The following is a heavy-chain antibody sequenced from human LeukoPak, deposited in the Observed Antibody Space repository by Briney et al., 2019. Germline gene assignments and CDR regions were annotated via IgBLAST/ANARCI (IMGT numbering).Heavy chain of an antibody. Sequence: GGSLRLSCAASGFTFTSYPMHWVRQAPGKGLEYVSAISSNGGSTYYAHSVKGRFTISRDNSKNTLYLQMGSLRAEDMAVYYCARAAGAPGYCYYMDVRGKGTTVTVSS. CDR3: ARAAGAPGYCYYMDV. CDR1: GFTFTSYP. J-gene: IGHJ6*03. V-gene: IGHV3-64*01. CDR2: ISSNGGST.